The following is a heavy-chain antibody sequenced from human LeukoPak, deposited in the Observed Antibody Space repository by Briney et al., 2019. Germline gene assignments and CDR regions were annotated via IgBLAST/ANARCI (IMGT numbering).Heavy chain of an antibody. CDR3: ARGLHLRDWG. CDR1: GFTVCSNY. J-gene: IGHJ4*02. Sequence: GGSLRLSWAASGFTVCSNYMSWVRQAPGKGLEWVSVIYSGGSTYYADSVKGRFTISRDNSKNTLYLQMNSLRAEDTAVYYCARGLHLRDWGGGQGTLVTVSS. V-gene: IGHV3-53*01. CDR2: IYSGGST. D-gene: IGHD7-27*01.